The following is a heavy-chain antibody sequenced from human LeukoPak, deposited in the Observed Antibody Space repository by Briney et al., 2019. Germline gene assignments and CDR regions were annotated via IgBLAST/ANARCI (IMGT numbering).Heavy chain of an antibody. Sequence: GGSLRLSCAASGFTFSSYAMTWVRQAPGKGLEWVSGISGSGGSTYYADSVKGRFTISRDNSKNTLYLQINSLRVEDTAVYYCAKVDGDYKFAYWGQGTLVTVPS. CDR1: GFTFSSYA. CDR3: AKVDGDYKFAY. D-gene: IGHD4-17*01. CDR2: ISGSGGST. V-gene: IGHV3-23*01. J-gene: IGHJ4*02.